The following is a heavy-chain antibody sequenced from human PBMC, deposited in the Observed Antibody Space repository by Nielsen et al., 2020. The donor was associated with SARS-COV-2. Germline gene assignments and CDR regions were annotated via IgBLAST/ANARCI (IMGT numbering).Heavy chain of an antibody. CDR1: GGFVSGYY. J-gene: IGHJ4*02. D-gene: IGHD4-23*01. V-gene: IGHV4-34*01. CDR3: ATTLGF. CDR2: INHRGST. Sequence: SQTLSLTCDVYGGFVSGYYWNWIRQPPGKGLEWMGEINHRGSTNYNPSLKSRVTISVDTTKNQFSLKVTSVTAADTAVYYCATTLGFWGQGAPVTVSS.